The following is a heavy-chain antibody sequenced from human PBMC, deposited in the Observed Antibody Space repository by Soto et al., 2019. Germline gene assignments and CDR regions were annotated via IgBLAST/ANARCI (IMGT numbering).Heavy chain of an antibody. CDR2: IDIDGRGT. CDR1: GFTLSGHW. D-gene: IGHD4-17*01. J-gene: IGHJ4*02. V-gene: IGHV3-74*01. CDR3: ATVFDF. Sequence: EMQLVESGGGLVQPGGSLRLSCAASGFTLSGHWIHWVRQAPGKGLEWVSRIDIDGRGTSYADSVKGRFTISTDNAKITVYLQMNSLRAEDTAVYYCATVFDFWGQGTLVTVSS.